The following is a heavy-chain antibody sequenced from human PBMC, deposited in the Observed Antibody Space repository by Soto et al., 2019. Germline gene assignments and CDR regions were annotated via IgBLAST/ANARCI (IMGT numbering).Heavy chain of an antibody. CDR3: AKGEVRGIIPSYFDY. J-gene: IGHJ4*02. CDR1: GFTFRWFG. CDR2: ISNDGSNE. D-gene: IGHD3-10*01. V-gene: IGHV3-30*18. Sequence: PGGSLRLSCAGSGFTFRWFGMNWVRQAPGKGLEWVAHISNDGSNEYYVDSVKGRFTISRDNSKNTLYLQMDSLRAEDTAVYYCAKGEVRGIIPSYFDYWGLGTLVTVSS.